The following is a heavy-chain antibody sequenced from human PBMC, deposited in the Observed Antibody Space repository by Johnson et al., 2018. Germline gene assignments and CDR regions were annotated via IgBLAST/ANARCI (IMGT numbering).Heavy chain of an antibody. CDR1: GFTVSSNY. V-gene: IGHV3-23*04. Sequence: VQLVQSGGGLIQPGGSLRLSCAASGFTVSSNYMSWVRQAPGKGLEWVSAISGSGGSTYYADSVKGRFTISRDNSKNTLYLQMNSRRAEDTAVYYCAKEPASIFGVVISAEYFQHWGQGTLVTVAS. CDR3: AKEPASIFGVVISAEYFQH. CDR2: ISGSGGST. D-gene: IGHD3-3*01. J-gene: IGHJ1*01.